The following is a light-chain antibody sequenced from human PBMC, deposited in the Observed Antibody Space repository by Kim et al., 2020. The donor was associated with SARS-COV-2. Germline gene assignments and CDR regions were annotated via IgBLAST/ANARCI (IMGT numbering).Light chain of an antibody. CDR3: QQYGSLPWT. Sequence: PGERATLSCRASQTVSSRSVNWYQQKPGQAPRLLIYDAYRRATGVPDRFRGSGSGTDFTLTVSRLEPEDFAVYHCQQYGSLPWTFGQGTKV. CDR2: DAY. V-gene: IGKV3-20*01. CDR1: QTVSSRS. J-gene: IGKJ1*01.